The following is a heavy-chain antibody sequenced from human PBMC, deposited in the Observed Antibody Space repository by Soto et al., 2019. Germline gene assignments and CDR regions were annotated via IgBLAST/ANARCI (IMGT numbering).Heavy chain of an antibody. D-gene: IGHD2-21*01. Sequence: EVQLVEYGGRVVQPGGSLRLSCAASGFMFSAYWMSWVRQNTGKGLEWVATISGGASDKFYVDSVKGLFTISRDDSKNTLYLQMGSLRDDDTAVYYCVREDWHRFDSWGQGTLVTVSS. CDR1: GFMFSAYW. V-gene: IGHV3-7*01. J-gene: IGHJ4*02. CDR2: ISGGASDK. CDR3: VREDWHRFDS.